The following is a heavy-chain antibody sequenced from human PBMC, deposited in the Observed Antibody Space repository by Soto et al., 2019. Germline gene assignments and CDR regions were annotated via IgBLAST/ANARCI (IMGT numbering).Heavy chain of an antibody. V-gene: IGHV3-23*01. J-gene: IGHJ4*02. Sequence: GSLRVACAASGFTFSSYAMSWVRQAPGKGLERVSAISGSGCSTYYADSVKGRFTISRDNSKNTLYLQMNSLRAEDTAVYYCAKGRTVVTPYFDYWGQGTLVTVSS. CDR3: AKGRTVVTPYFDY. CDR1: GFTFSSYA. CDR2: ISGSGCST. D-gene: IGHD2-21*02.